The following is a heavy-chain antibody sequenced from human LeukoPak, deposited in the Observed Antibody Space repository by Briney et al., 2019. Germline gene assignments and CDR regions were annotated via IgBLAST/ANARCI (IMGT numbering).Heavy chain of an antibody. CDR2: INPSGGST. J-gene: IGHJ3*02. D-gene: IGHD5-24*01. Sequence: GASVKVSCKASGYTFTSYYMHWVRQAPGQGLEWMGIINPSGGSTSYAQKFQGRVTMTRDMSTSTVYMELSSLRSEDTAVYYCARARGPNGYNLAFDIWGQGTMVTVSS. V-gene: IGHV1-46*01. CDR1: GYTFTSYY. CDR3: ARARGPNGYNLAFDI.